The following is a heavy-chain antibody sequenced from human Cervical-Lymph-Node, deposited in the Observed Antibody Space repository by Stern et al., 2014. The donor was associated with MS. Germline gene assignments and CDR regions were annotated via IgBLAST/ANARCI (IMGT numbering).Heavy chain of an antibody. V-gene: IGHV5-51*01. D-gene: IGHD2/OR15-2a*01. Sequence: VQLVESGAEVKKPGESLKSSCQGSGDRFTSYWVGWVRPMPRKGLEWMGTIYPSDSDVRYSPSFKGQVTISVDKSNSTAYLQWSSLKASDTGMYFCVRLPFENNWGQGTPVTVSS. CDR3: VRLPFENN. CDR1: GDRFTSYW. J-gene: IGHJ4*02. CDR2: IYPSDSDV.